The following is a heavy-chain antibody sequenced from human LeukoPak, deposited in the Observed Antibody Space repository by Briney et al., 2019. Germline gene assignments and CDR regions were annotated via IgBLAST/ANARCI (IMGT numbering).Heavy chain of an antibody. V-gene: IGHV4-59*01. Sequence: SETLSLTFIVSCDSINTYYWNWIRPPPGKGGGWVGYIHYSGNTNYNPSLKHRVTISVDTSKNQFSLKLSSVTAADTAVYYCARDQDADSGIWFDPWGQGTLVTVSS. CDR3: ARDQDADSGIWFDP. CDR1: CDSINTYY. CDR2: IHYSGNT. J-gene: IGHJ5*02. D-gene: IGHD4-17*01.